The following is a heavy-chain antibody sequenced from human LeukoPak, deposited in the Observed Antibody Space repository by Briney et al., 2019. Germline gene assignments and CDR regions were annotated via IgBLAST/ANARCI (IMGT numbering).Heavy chain of an antibody. CDR2: MNPNSGNT. V-gene: IGHV1-8*01. D-gene: IGHD3-22*01. Sequence: ASVKVSCKASGYTFTSYDINWVRQATGQGLEWMGWMNPNSGNTGYAQKFQGRVTMTRNTSISTAYMELSSLRSEDTAVYYCARTYYDSSGYYLGLDYWGQGTLVTVSS. CDR1: GYTFTSYD. CDR3: ARTYYDSSGYYLGLDY. J-gene: IGHJ4*02.